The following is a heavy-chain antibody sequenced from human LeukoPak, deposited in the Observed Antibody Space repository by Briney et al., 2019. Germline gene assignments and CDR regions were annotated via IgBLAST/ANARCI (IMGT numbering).Heavy chain of an antibody. V-gene: IGHV1-69*01. CDR2: IIPIFGTA. CDR3: ARDTRGGTTSTNWFDP. CDR1: GGTFSSYA. D-gene: IGHD1-7*01. J-gene: IGHJ5*02. Sequence: SVKVSCKASGGTFSSYAISWVRQAPGQGLEWMGGIIPIFGTANYAQKFQGRVTITADESTSAAYMELSSLRSEDTAVYYCARDTRGGTTSTNWFDPWGQGTLVTVSS.